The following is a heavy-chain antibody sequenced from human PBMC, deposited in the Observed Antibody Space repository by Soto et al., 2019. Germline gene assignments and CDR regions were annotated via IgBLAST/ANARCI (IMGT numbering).Heavy chain of an antibody. V-gene: IGHV4-30-4*01. J-gene: IGHJ2*01. D-gene: IGHD2-8*01. CDR2: IFDSGST. CDR1: GGSISQGAHS. CDR3: VREIIPLTNDGYFDL. Sequence: QVQLQESGPGLVSPSETLFLTCTVSGGSISQGAHSWRWLLQPPGRGLGWIGHIFDSGSTYYNPSLNSRRAISVDTSKNQFSLRLSSVTAADTAVYYCVREIIPLTNDGYFDLWGRGTLVTVSS.